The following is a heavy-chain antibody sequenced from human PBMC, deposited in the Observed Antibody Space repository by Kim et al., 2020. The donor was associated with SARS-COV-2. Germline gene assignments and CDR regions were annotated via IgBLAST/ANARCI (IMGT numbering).Heavy chain of an antibody. J-gene: IGHJ3*02. CDR1: GFTFSSYA. CDR2: ISTSGANT. Sequence: GGSLRLSCAASGFTFSSYAMSWVRQAPEKGLEWVSGISTSGANTYSADSVKGRFTISRDNSKNMLYLQMNSLRAEDTAVYYCAKGVGFEWELWGVYSAFDIGAKGQWSPSLQ. D-gene: IGHD3-16*01. CDR3: AKGVGFEWELWGVYSAFDI. V-gene: IGHV3-23*01.